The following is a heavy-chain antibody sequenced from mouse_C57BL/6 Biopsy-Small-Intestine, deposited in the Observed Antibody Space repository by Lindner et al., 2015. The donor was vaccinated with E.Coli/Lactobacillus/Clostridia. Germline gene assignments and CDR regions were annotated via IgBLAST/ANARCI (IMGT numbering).Heavy chain of an antibody. Sequence: VQLQESGGGLVKPGGSLKLSCAASGFTFSDYGMHWVRQAPEKGLEWVAYISGGSSTIYYADTVKGRFTISRDNAKNTLFLQMTSLRSEDTAMYYCARRDDYDRGNFDYWGQGTTLTVSS. CDR1: GFTFSDYG. CDR3: ARRDDYDRGNFDY. V-gene: IGHV5-17*01. CDR2: ISGGSSTI. D-gene: IGHD2-4*01. J-gene: IGHJ2*01.